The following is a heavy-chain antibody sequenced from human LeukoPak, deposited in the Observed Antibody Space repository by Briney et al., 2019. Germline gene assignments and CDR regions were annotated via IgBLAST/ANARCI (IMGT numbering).Heavy chain of an antibody. J-gene: IGHJ4*02. Sequence: SETLSLTCTVSGSSISSYYWSWIRQPPGKGLEWTAYISDIGSINYNPSLKSRVTISLDTSKNQFSLKLSSVTAADTAVYYCAGHHPRNTVDFWGQGTLVTVSS. D-gene: IGHD2/OR15-2a*01. CDR1: GSSISSYY. V-gene: IGHV4-59*08. CDR3: AGHHPRNTVDF. CDR2: ISDIGSI.